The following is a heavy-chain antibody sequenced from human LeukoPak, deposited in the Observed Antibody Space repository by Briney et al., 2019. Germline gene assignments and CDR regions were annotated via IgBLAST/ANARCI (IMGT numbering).Heavy chain of an antibody. D-gene: IGHD6-6*01. Sequence: GGSLRLSCAASGFTFSSYAMSWVRQAPGKGLEWVSAISGSGGSTYYADSVKGRFTISRDNSKNTLYLQMNSLRAQDTAVYYCARSMGSSSRSYIDYWGQGTLATVSS. CDR2: ISGSGGST. CDR1: GFTFSSYA. J-gene: IGHJ4*02. CDR3: ARSMGSSSRSYIDY. V-gene: IGHV3-23*01.